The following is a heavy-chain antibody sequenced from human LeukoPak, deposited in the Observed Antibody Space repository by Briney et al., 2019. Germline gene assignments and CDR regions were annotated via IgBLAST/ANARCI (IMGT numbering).Heavy chain of an antibody. J-gene: IGHJ4*02. V-gene: IGHV1-18*01. CDR3: AREFSYCSSTSCYALFGY. D-gene: IGHD2-2*01. CDR2: ISAYNGNT. Sequence: ASVKVSCKASGYTFTSYGISWVRQAPGQGLEWMGWISAYNGNTNYAQKLQGRVTMTTDTSTSTAYMELRSLRSDDTAVYYCAREFSYCSSTSCYALFGYWGQGTLVTVSS. CDR1: GYTFTSYG.